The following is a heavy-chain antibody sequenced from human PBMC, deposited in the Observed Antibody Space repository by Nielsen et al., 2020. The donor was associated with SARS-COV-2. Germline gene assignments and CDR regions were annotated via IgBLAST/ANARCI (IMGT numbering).Heavy chain of an antibody. Sequence: ASVKVSCKASGYTFTGYYMHWVRQAPGQGLEWMGWINPNSGGTNYAQKFQGWVTMTRDTSIGTAYMELSRLRSDDTAVYYCATSSGGFGELSALDPWGQGTLVTVSS. J-gene: IGHJ5*02. CDR1: GYTFTGYY. CDR2: INPNSGGT. D-gene: IGHD3-10*01. V-gene: IGHV1-2*04. CDR3: ATSSGGFGELSALDP.